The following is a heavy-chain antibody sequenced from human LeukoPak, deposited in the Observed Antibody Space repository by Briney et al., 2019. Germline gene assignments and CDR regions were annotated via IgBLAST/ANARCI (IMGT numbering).Heavy chain of an antibody. CDR2: ISGGGTTT. CDR1: GFSFSTYA. Sequence: GGSLRLSSAASGFSFSTYAMSWVRQAPGKGLEWVSTISGGGTTTDYADSVKGRFTISRDNSKNTVYLQMNSLRAEDTAVYYCAKMSGNSVLFSFDYWGQGTLVTVSS. V-gene: IGHV3-23*01. D-gene: IGHD4-23*01. CDR3: AKMSGNSVLFSFDY. J-gene: IGHJ4*02.